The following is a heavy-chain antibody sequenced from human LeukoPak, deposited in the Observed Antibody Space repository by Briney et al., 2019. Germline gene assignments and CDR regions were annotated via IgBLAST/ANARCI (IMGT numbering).Heavy chain of an antibody. D-gene: IGHD3-22*01. CDR1: GFTFSSYW. V-gene: IGHV3-74*01. Sequence: GGSLRLSCAASGFTFSSYWMHWVRQAPGKGLVWVSRINSDGRSTNYADSVKGRLTISRDNAKTTLYLQMNSLRAEDTAVYYCARDLHSYYYDSSGGAFDIWGQGTMVTVSS. J-gene: IGHJ3*02. CDR2: INSDGRST. CDR3: ARDLHSYYYDSSGGAFDI.